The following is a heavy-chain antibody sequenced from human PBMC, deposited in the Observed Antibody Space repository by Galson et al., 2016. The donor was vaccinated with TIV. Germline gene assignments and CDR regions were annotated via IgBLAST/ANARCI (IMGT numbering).Heavy chain of an antibody. CDR3: GRAQYSNGWLLFDS. V-gene: IGHV3-7*01. CDR2: INEAGSEK. D-gene: IGHD6-19*01. J-gene: IGHJ4*02. Sequence: SLRLSCAVSGFTFSKNWMSWVRQAPGKGLEWVANINEAGSEKFYVDSVKGRFTISRDNAKNSLFLQINSLRPEDTAVYYCGRAQYSNGWLLFDSWGPVTLVTVSS. CDR1: GFTFSKNW.